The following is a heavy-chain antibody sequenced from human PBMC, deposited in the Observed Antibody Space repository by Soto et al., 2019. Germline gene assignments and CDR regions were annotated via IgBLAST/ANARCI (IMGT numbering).Heavy chain of an antibody. CDR2: ISSSSSYI. CDR3: ARPSRWQIGYYYYYYMDV. CDR1: GFTFSSYS. D-gene: IGHD2-15*01. J-gene: IGHJ6*03. Sequence: GGSLRLSCAASGFTFSSYSMNWVRQAPGKGLEWVSSISSSSSYIYYADSVKGRFTISRDNAKNSLYLQMNSLRAEDTAVYYCARPSRWQIGYYYYYYMDVWGKGTTVTVSS. V-gene: IGHV3-21*01.